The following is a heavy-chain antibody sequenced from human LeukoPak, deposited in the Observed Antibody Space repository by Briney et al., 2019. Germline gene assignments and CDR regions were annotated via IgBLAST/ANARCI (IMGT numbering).Heavy chain of an antibody. CDR3: AREIYSSSWYNDAFDI. CDR2: IYYSGST. Sequence: PSETLSLTCTVSGGSISSSSYYWGWIRQPPGKGLEWIGSIYYSGSTYYNPSLKSRVTISVDTSKNQFSLKLSSVTAADTAVYYCAREIYSSSWYNDAFDIWGQGTMVTVSS. D-gene: IGHD6-13*01. CDR1: GGSISSSSYY. V-gene: IGHV4-39*02. J-gene: IGHJ3*02.